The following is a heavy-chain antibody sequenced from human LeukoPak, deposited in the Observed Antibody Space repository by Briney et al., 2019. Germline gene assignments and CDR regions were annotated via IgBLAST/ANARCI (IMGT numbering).Heavy chain of an antibody. J-gene: IGHJ6*02. CDR1: GYTFTSYA. CDR3: ARAEPIAAAGLYYYYGMDV. D-gene: IGHD6-13*01. CDR2: INAGNGNT. V-gene: IGHV1-3*01. Sequence: ASVKVSCTASGYTFTSYAMHWVRQAPGQRLEWMGWINAGNGNTKYSQKFQGRVTITRDTSASTAYMELSSLRSEDTAVYYCARAEPIAAAGLYYYYGMDVWGQGTTVTVSS.